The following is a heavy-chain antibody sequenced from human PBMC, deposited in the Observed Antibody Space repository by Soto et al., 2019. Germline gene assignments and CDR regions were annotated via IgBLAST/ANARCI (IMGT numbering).Heavy chain of an antibody. D-gene: IGHD3-22*01. CDR3: ARNGYDSSGYYFDY. V-gene: IGHV2-70*11. J-gene: IGHJ4*02. CDR1: GFSLSTSGMC. CDR2: IDWDDDK. Sequence: SGPTLVKPTQTLTLTCTFSGFSLSTSGMCVSWIRQPPGKALEWLARIDWDDDKYDSKSLKTRLTISKDTSKNQVVLTMTNMDPADTATYYCARNGYDSSGYYFDYWGQGTLVTVSS.